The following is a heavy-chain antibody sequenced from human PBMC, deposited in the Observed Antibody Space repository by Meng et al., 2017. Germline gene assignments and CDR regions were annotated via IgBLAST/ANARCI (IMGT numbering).Heavy chain of an antibody. CDR3: ASVVRGVINFDY. CDR2: IYYSGST. J-gene: IGHJ4*02. V-gene: IGHV4-31*03. D-gene: IGHD3-10*02. CDR1: GGSISSGGYY. Sequence: QGPLQESGPGLVKPPQTLSLTCTVSGGSISSGGYYWSWIRQHPGKGLEWIGYIYYSGSTYYNPSLKSRVTISVDTSKNQFSLKLSSVTAADTAVYYCASVVRGVINFDYWGQGTLVTVSS.